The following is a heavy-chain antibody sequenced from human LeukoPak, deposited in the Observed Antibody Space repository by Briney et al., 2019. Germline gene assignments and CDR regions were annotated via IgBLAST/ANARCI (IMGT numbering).Heavy chain of an antibody. D-gene: IGHD5-24*01. CDR2: INPNSGGT. CDR3: ARARWSTSNWFDP. CDR1: GYSFIDYY. V-gene: IGHV1-2*02. J-gene: IGHJ5*02. Sequence: ASVKVSCKTSGYSFIDYYIHWVRQAPGQGLEWMGWINPNSGGTNYAQKFQGRVTMTRDTSISTAYMELSRLRSDDTAVYYCARARWSTSNWFDPWGQGTLVTVSS.